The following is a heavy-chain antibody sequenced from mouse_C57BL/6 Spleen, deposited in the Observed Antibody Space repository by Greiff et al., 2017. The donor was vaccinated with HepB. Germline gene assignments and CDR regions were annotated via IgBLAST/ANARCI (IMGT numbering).Heavy chain of an antibody. Sequence: EVQVVESGGDLVKPGGSLKLSCAASGFTFSSYGMSWVRQTPDKRLEWVATISSGGSYTYYPDSVKGRFTISRDNAKNTLYLQMSSLKSEDTAMYYCARGANWDEGFAYWGQGTLVTVSA. V-gene: IGHV5-6*01. CDR2: ISSGGSYT. CDR1: GFTFSSYG. D-gene: IGHD4-1*01. CDR3: ARGANWDEGFAY. J-gene: IGHJ3*01.